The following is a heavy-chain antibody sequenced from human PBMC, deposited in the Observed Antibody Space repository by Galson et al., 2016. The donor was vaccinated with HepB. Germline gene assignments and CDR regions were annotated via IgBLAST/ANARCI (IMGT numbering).Heavy chain of an antibody. V-gene: IGHV1-46*01. J-gene: IGHJ1*01. CDR1: GYTFTRYY. CDR3: ARASSRDSSSWYGAEYFQH. D-gene: IGHD6-13*01. CDR2: INPNGGSA. Sequence: SVKVSCKASGYTFTRYYMHWVRQAPGQGLEWMGIINPNGGSASYSQKFQGRVTMTRDTSTSTVYMELSSLRSEDTAVYYCARASSRDSSSWYGAEYFQHWGAGTLVTVSS.